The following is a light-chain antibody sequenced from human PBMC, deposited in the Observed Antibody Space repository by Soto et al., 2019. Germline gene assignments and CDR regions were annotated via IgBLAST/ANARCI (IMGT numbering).Light chain of an antibody. CDR3: QQYDDWQT. J-gene: IGKJ1*01. Sequence: ITVTQAPDTVAVSQGEGATLSCRASQSVGSNLAWHQQKPGQAPRLLIYSSSTRASGIPARFSGSASGTEFTLTISSLQSEDIAVYYCQQYDDWQTFGQGTKVDI. CDR1: QSVGSN. CDR2: SSS. V-gene: IGKV3-15*01.